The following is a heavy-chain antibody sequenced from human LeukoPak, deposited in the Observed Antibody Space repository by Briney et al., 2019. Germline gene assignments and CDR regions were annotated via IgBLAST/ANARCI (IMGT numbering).Heavy chain of an antibody. J-gene: IGHJ4*02. V-gene: IGHV3-7*01. CDR3: AREAPGSSSWYPLYSFDY. CDR1: GFTFSSYW. D-gene: IGHD6-13*01. Sequence: GGSLRLSCAASGFTFSSYWMSWVRQAPGKGLEWVANIKQDGSEKYYVDSVKGRFTISRDNAKNSLYLQMNSLRAEDTAVYYCAREAPGSSSWYPLYSFDYWGQGTLVTVSS. CDR2: IKQDGSEK.